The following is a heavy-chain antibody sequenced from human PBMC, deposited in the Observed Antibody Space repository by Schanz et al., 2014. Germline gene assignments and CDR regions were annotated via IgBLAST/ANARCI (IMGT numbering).Heavy chain of an antibody. Sequence: EVQLVESGGGVVRPGGSLRLSCAASGFTFSNYSMNWVRQAPGKGLEWVSITYSGGSTYYADSVKGRFTISRDNSKNTLYLLMNSLRAEDTAVYYCAKDLISGWSGFDYWGQGTLVTVSS. CDR1: GFTFSNYS. CDR2: TYSGGST. CDR3: AKDLISGWSGFDY. V-gene: IGHV3-66*01. J-gene: IGHJ4*02. D-gene: IGHD6-19*01.